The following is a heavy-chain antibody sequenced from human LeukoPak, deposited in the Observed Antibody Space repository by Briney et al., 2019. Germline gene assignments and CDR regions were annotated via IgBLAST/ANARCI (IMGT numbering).Heavy chain of an antibody. V-gene: IGHV1-46*01. J-gene: IGHJ4*02. Sequence: ASVKVSCKASGYTFTSYYMHWVRQAPGQGPEWMGIINPSGGSTRYAEKFQGGVTMTRDTSTSTVYMELSSLRSEDTAVYYCARDVSAAGGWDLWGQGTLVTVSS. CDR2: INPSGGST. D-gene: IGHD2-15*01. CDR1: GYTFTSYY. CDR3: ARDVSAAGGWDL.